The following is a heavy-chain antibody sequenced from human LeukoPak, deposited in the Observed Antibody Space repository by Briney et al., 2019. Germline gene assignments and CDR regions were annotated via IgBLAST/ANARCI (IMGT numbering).Heavy chain of an antibody. Sequence: GGSLRLSCVASGFTFKSYGMHWVRQAPGKGLEWVAIIWYDGSNKYYADFVKGRFTTSRDNSKNTLYLQMNSLRADDTAVYYCAKVYDTSGYYYRHWGQGTLVTVSS. V-gene: IGHV3-33*06. J-gene: IGHJ4*02. CDR3: AKVYDTSGYYYRH. CDR2: IWYDGSNK. D-gene: IGHD3-22*01. CDR1: GFTFKSYG.